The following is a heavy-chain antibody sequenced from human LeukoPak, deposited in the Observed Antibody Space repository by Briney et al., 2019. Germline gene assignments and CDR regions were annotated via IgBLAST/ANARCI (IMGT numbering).Heavy chain of an antibody. CDR2: IIPIFGTA. J-gene: IGHJ4*02. CDR1: GGTFSSYA. CDR3: ARDSGQWLDWGCFDY. V-gene: IGHV1-69*05. Sequence: SSVKVSCKASGGTFSSYAISWVRQAPGQGLEWMGRIIPIFGTANYAQKFQGRVTTTTDESTSTAYMELSSLRSEDTAVYYCARDSGQWLDWGCFDYWGQGTLVTVSS. D-gene: IGHD6-19*01.